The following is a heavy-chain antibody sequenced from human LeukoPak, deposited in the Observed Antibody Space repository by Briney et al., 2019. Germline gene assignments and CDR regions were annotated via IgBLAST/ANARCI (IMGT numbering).Heavy chain of an antibody. V-gene: IGHV3-7*01. CDR1: GFTFSNYW. CDR3: AKDPRGWDSTAPTFDY. J-gene: IGHJ4*02. Sequence: GGSLRLSCAASGFTFSNYWMSWVRQAPGKGLEWVANIKQDESEKYFVDSLKGRSTISRDNAKNSLYLQISSLRAEDTAVYYCAKDPRGWDSTAPTFDYWGQGTLVAVSS. D-gene: IGHD3-10*01. CDR2: IKQDESEK.